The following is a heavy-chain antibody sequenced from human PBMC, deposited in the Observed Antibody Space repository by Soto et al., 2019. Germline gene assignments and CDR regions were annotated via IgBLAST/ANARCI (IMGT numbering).Heavy chain of an antibody. V-gene: IGHV2-26*01. J-gene: IGHJ2*01. CDR2: IFSNDEK. CDR1: GFSLSNRMG. CDR3: ARGVRAGWTNRYFDL. D-gene: IGHD3-10*01. Sequence: QVTLKESGPVLAKPTETLTLTCTVSGFSLSNRMGVSWIRQPPGKALEWLAHIFSNDEKSYSTSLKSRLTISKDPSKSHVVLTMTNMDPVDTATYYCARGVRAGWTNRYFDLWGRSSLVTVSA.